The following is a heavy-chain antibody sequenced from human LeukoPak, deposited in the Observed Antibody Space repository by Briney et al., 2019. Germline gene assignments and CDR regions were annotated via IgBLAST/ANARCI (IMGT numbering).Heavy chain of an antibody. V-gene: IGHV1-18*01. CDR2: ISAYNGNT. CDR1: GYTFTGYG. J-gene: IGHJ6*03. Sequence: GASVKVSCKASGYTFTGYGISWVRQAPGQGLEWMGWISAYNGNTNYAQKLQGRVTMTTDTSTSTAYMEPRSLRSDDTAVYYCARVPRCSSTSCFFYYYYYMDVWGKGTTVTVSS. D-gene: IGHD2-2*01. CDR3: ARVPRCSSTSCFFYYYYYMDV.